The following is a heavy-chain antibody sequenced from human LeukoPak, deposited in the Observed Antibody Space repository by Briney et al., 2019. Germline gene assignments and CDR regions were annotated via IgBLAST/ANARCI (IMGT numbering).Heavy chain of an antibody. J-gene: IGHJ6*02. Sequence: SETLSLTCAVYGESFSGYYWSWIRQPPGKGLEWIGEINHSGSTNYNPSLKSRVTISVDTSKNQFSLKLSSVTAADTAVYYCARVTYYYYGMDVWGQGTTVTVSS. V-gene: IGHV4-34*01. CDR2: INHSGST. CDR1: GESFSGYY. CDR3: ARVTYYYYGMDV.